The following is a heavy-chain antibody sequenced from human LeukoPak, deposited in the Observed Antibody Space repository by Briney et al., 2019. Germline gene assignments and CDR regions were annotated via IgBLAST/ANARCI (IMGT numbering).Heavy chain of an antibody. V-gene: IGHV3-33*01. Sequence: GGSLRLSCAASGFTFSAYGMHWVRQAPGKGLEWVAVIWSDAGKSYNSDSVKGRFTISRDNSKNTLYLQMNSLRADDTAVYYCATDSIGPATDFDYWGQGTLVTVSS. CDR2: IWSDAGKS. CDR3: ATDSIGPATDFDY. D-gene: IGHD2-2*01. J-gene: IGHJ4*02. CDR1: GFTFSAYG.